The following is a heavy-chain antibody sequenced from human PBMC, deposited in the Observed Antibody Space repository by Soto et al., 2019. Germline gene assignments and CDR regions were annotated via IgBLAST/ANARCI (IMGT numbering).Heavy chain of an antibody. D-gene: IGHD3-3*01. Sequence: SETLSLTCAVYGGSFSGYYWSWIRQPPGKGLEWIGEINHSVSTNYNPSLKSRVTISVDTSKNQFSLKLSSVTAADTAVYYCARGKVELRFLEWLSYNFDYSGQGTLVTVSS. CDR2: INHSVST. J-gene: IGHJ4*02. CDR1: GGSFSGYY. CDR3: ARGKVELRFLEWLSYNFDY. V-gene: IGHV4-34*01.